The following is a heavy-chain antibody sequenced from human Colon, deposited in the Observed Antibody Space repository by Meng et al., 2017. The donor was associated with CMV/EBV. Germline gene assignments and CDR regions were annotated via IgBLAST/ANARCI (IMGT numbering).Heavy chain of an antibody. CDR2: IRYDGTKA. J-gene: IGHJ4*02. CDR3: AKEFVLGTHLDH. Sequence: GGSLRLSCSDSGFTFNTFGMHWVRQAPGKGLEWVAFIRYDGTKADYADSVTGRFTISRDNAKNSLHLQMTSLRPEDTAVYYCAKEFVLGTHLDHWGQGTLVTVSS. D-gene: IGHD2-21*02. CDR1: GFTFNTFG. V-gene: IGHV3-30*02.